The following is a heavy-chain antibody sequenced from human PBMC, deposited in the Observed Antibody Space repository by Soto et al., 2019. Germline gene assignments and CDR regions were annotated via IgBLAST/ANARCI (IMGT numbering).Heavy chain of an antibody. Sequence: QVQLQQWGAGLLKPSETLSLTCAVYSGSFSGYYWSWIRQPPGKGLEWIGEINHSGSTNYNPSLKSRVTISVDTSKNQFSLKLNSVTAADTAVYYCASHGEWNGVGVVKGLGSWGQGTLVTVSS. CDR3: ASHGEWNGVGVVKGLGS. CDR2: INHSGST. CDR1: SGSFSGYY. D-gene: IGHD2-21*01. J-gene: IGHJ5*02. V-gene: IGHV4-34*01.